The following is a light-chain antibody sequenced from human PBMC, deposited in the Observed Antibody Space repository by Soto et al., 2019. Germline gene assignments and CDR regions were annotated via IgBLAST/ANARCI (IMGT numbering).Light chain of an antibody. CDR1: QSVSSN. V-gene: IGKV3-15*01. J-gene: IGKJ3*01. Sequence: EIVMTQSPATLSVSPGERATLSCRASQSVSSNLARYQQKPGQAPRLLIYGASTRATGSPARFSGSGSGTESTITISSLQSEDFAVYYCQQYNNWPPLFTFGPGTKVDIK. CDR2: GAS. CDR3: QQYNNWPPLFT.